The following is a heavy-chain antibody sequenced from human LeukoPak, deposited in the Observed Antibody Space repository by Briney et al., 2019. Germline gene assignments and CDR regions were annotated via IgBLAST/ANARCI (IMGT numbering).Heavy chain of an antibody. D-gene: IGHD2-2*01. CDR3: ARGRRYYANSYDY. CDR2: INHSGST. V-gene: IGHV4-34*01. CDR1: GGSFSGYY. Sequence: SETLSLTCAVYGGSFSGYYWSWTRQPPGKGLEWIGEINHSGSTNYNPSLKSRVTISVDTSKNQFSLKLSSVTAADTAVYYCARGRRYYANSYDYWGQGTLVTVSS. J-gene: IGHJ4*02.